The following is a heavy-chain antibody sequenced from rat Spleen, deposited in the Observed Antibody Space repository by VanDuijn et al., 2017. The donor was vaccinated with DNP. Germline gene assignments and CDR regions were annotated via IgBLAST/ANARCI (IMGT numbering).Heavy chain of an antibody. V-gene: IGHV2-30*01. Sequence: QVQLKESGPGLVQPSQTLSLACTVSGFSLTSYHVHWVRQPSGKGLEWMGVIWTGGSTDYNSTLKSRLSISRDTYKSQVFLKMNSLQTEDTTTYYWARDGSFDYWGQGVMVTVSS. CDR1: GFSLTSYH. D-gene: IGHD1-12*02. CDR2: IWTGGST. J-gene: IGHJ2*01. CDR3: ARDGSFDY.